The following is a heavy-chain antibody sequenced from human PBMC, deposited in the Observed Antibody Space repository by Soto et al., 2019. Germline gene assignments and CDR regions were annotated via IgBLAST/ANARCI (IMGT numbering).Heavy chain of an antibody. CDR3: AREKRRRYCSGGSCGSPVDY. J-gene: IGHJ4*02. V-gene: IGHV1-18*04. Sequence: GASVKVSCKASGYTFPSYGISWVRQAPGQGLEWMGRISAYNGNTNYAQKLQGRVTMTTDTSTSTAYMELRSLRSDDTAVYYCAREKRRRYCSGGSCGSPVDYWGQGTLVTVSS. CDR1: GYTFPSYG. CDR2: ISAYNGNT. D-gene: IGHD2-15*01.